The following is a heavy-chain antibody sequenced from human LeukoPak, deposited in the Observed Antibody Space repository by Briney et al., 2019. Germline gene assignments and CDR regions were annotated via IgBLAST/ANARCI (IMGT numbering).Heavy chain of an antibody. CDR3: ARQCERSGMATIACSYYYYGMDV. Sequence: KASETLSLTCTVSGGSISSYNWNWIRQPPGKGLEWIGYIYYSGSTNYNPSLKSRVTISVDTSKNQFSLKLSSVTAADTAVYYCARQCERSGMATIACSYYYYGMDVWGQGTTVTVSS. J-gene: IGHJ6*02. D-gene: IGHD5-24*01. V-gene: IGHV4-59*08. CDR1: GGSISSYN. CDR2: IYYSGST.